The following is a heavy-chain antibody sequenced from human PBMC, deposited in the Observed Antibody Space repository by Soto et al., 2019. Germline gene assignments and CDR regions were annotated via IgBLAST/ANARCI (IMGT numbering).Heavy chain of an antibody. CDR2: INHSGST. CDR3: AIVVVAATPEYAFDI. D-gene: IGHD2-15*01. V-gene: IGHV4-34*01. Sequence: SSETLSLTCAVYGGSFSGYYWSWIRQPPGKGLEWIGEINHSGSTNYNPSLKSRVTISVDTSKNQFSLKLSSVTAADTAVYYCAIVVVAATPEYAFDIWGQGTMVTV. CDR1: GGSFSGYY. J-gene: IGHJ3*02.